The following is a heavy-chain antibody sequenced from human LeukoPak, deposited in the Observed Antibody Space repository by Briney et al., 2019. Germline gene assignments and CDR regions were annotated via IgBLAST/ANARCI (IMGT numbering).Heavy chain of an antibody. J-gene: IGHJ4*02. Sequence: PSETLSLTCAVYGGSFSGYYWSWIRQPPGKGLEWIGEINHSGSTNYNPSLKSRVTISVDTSKNQFSLKLSSVTAADTAVYYCARGRALLWFGRTYFDYWGQGTLVTVSS. D-gene: IGHD3-10*01. CDR1: GGSFSGYY. CDR2: INHSGST. CDR3: ARGRALLWFGRTYFDY. V-gene: IGHV4-34*01.